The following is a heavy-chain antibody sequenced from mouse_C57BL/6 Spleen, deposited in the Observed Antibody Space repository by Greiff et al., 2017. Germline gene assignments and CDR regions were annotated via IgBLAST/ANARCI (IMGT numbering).Heavy chain of an antibody. CDR1: GYTFTSYW. J-gene: IGHJ1*03. Sequence: QVQLKQPGAELVMPGASVKLSCKASGYTFTSYWMHWVKQRPGQGLEWIGEIDPSDSYTNYNQKFKGKSTLTVDKSASTAYMQLSSLTSEDSAVYYCARPAVVTERYFGVWGTETTVTVSS. CDR2: IDPSDSYT. CDR3: ARPAVVTERYFGV. V-gene: IGHV1-69*01. D-gene: IGHD1-1*01.